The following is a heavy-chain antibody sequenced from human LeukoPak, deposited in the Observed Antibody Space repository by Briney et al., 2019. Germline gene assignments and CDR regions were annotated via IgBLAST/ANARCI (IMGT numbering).Heavy chain of an antibody. Sequence: PGGSLRLSCAASGFTFSSYAMTWVRLAPGKGLEWVSTLSGRCDDPYYADSVKGRFTISRDNSKNTLYLQINSLRADDTAVYYCATLIPASSSMYFAYWGQGTLVTVSS. V-gene: IGHV3-23*01. CDR2: LSGRCDDP. CDR1: GFTFSSYA. J-gene: IGHJ4*02. D-gene: IGHD6-6*01. CDR3: ATLIPASSSMYFAY.